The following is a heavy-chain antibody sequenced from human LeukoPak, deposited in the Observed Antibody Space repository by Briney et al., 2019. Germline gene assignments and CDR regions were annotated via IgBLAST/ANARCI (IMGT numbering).Heavy chain of an antibody. CDR3: ARAPTSSSWSYYYYYMDV. Sequence: ASVTVSCKASGYTFTNYDINWVRQAPGQGLEWMGWMNPNSGNTGYAQTFQGRVTITRNTSISTAYMELSSLRSEDTAVYYCARAPTSSSWSYYYYYMDVWGKGTTVTVSS. V-gene: IGHV1-8*03. CDR2: MNPNSGNT. CDR1: GYTFTNYD. J-gene: IGHJ6*03. D-gene: IGHD6-13*01.